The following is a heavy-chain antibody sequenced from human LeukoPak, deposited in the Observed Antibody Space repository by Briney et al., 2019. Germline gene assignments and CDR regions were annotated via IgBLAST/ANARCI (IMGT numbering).Heavy chain of an antibody. CDR2: ISAYNGNT. CDR1: GYTFTSYG. J-gene: IGHJ4*02. D-gene: IGHD3-22*01. CDR3: ARDKGTYYYDSSGYYYEFDY. V-gene: IGHV1-18*01. Sequence: ASVKVSCKASGYTFTSYGISWVRQAPGQGLEWMGWISAYNGNTNYAQKLQGRVTMTTDTSTSTAYMELRSLRSDDTAVYYCARDKGTYYYDSSGYYYEFDYWGQGTLVTVSS.